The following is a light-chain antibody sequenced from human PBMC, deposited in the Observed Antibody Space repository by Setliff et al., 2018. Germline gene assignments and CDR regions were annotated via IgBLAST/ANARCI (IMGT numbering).Light chain of an antibody. CDR2: DVS. V-gene: IGLV2-14*03. Sequence: QSALAQSASVSGFPGQSITISCTGTTSDVGGHNYVSWYQQHPGKAPKLMIYDVSNRPSGVSNRFSGSKSGNTASLTISGLQAEDEADYYCNSYTGSSTYVFGTGTKVTAL. J-gene: IGLJ1*01. CDR1: TSDVGGHNY. CDR3: NSYTGSSTYV.